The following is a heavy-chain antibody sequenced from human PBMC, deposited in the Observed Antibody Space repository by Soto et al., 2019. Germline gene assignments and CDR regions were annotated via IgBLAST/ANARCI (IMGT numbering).Heavy chain of an antibody. V-gene: IGHV3-30-3*01. CDR1: GFTFSSYA. CDR3: SRDGHWYYDFWSGSYDFDY. Sequence: PGGSLRLSCAASGFTFSSYAMHWVRQAPGKGLEWVAVISYDGSNKYYADSVKGRFTISRDNSKNTLYLQMNSLRAEDTAVYYCSRDGHWYYDFWSGSYDFDYWGQGTLVTVSS. CDR2: ISYDGSNK. J-gene: IGHJ4*02. D-gene: IGHD3-3*01.